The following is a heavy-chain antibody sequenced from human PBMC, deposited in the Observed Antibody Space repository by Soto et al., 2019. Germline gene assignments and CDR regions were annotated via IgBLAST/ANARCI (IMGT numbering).Heavy chain of an antibody. CDR2: ISWNSGSI. J-gene: IGHJ5*02. D-gene: IGHD6-13*01. Sequence: EVQLVESGGGLVQPGRSLRLSCAASGFTFDDYAMHWVRQAPGKGLEWVSGISWNSGSIDYADSVKGRFTISRDNAKNSRYLQMNSLRVEDTALYYCAKDGGAAAFPPDWFDPWGQGTLVTVSS. V-gene: IGHV3-9*01. CDR3: AKDGGAAAFPPDWFDP. CDR1: GFTFDDYA.